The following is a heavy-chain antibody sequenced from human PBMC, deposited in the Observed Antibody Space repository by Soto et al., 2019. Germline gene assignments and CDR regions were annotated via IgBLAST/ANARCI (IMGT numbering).Heavy chain of an antibody. CDR1: GFTFSSYS. D-gene: IGHD3-10*01. CDR2: ISSSSSYI. Sequence: PGGSLRLSCAASGFTFSSYSMNWVRQAPGKGLEWVSSISSSSSYIYYADSVKGRFTISRDNAKNSLYLQMNSLRAEDTAVYYCARDASVTMVRGVRFDYWGQGTLATVSS. J-gene: IGHJ4*02. CDR3: ARDASVTMVRGVRFDY. V-gene: IGHV3-21*01.